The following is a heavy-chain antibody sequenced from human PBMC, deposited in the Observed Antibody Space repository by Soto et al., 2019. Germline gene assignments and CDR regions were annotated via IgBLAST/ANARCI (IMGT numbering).Heavy chain of an antibody. D-gene: IGHD6-19*01. J-gene: IGHJ3*02. CDR1: GFTFSSYG. CDR3: ARDRFSGWQGDAFDI. CDR2: ISSSSSNI. Sequence: GGSLRLSCAASGFTFSSYGMHWVRQAPGKGLEWVSSISSSSSNIYYADSVKGRFTISRDNAKNSLYLQMNSLRAEDTAVYYCARDRFSGWQGDAFDIWGQGTMVT. V-gene: IGHV3-21*01.